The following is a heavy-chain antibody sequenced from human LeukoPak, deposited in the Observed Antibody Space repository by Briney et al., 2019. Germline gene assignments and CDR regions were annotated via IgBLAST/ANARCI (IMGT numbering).Heavy chain of an antibody. CDR1: GAPISRFY. Sequence: PSETLSLTCTTSGAPISRFYWSWVRQPPGKGLEWIGNIYNGVPTFFNPSLKSRVTLSVDTSKTQFSLQPASVTAADTAVYYCVQTTGWPGFDYWGQGILVTVSS. D-gene: IGHD6-19*01. V-gene: IGHV4-4*09. CDR3: VQTTGWPGFDY. J-gene: IGHJ4*02. CDR2: IYNGVPT.